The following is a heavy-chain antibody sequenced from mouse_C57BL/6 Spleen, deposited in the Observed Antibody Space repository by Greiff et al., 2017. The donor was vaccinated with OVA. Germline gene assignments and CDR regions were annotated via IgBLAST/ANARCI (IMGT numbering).Heavy chain of an antibody. V-gene: IGHV5-6*01. J-gene: IGHJ3*01. Sequence: EVTLVESGGDLVKPGGSLKLSCAASGFTFSSYGMSWVRQTPDSRLEWVATISSGGSYTYYPDSVTGRFTISRDNAKNTLYLQMSSLKSEDTAMYYCASLDSSGYGFAYWGQGTLVTVSA. D-gene: IGHD3-2*02. CDR2: ISSGGSYT. CDR3: ASLDSSGYGFAY. CDR1: GFTFSSYG.